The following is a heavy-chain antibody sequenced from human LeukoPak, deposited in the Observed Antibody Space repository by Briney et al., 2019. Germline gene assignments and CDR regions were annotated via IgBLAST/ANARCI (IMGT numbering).Heavy chain of an antibody. V-gene: IGHV4-39*01. CDR1: GGSISSSSYY. CDR2: IYYSGST. Sequence: SETLSLTCTVSGGSISSSSYYWGWIRQPPGKGLEWIGSIYYSGSTYYNPSLKSRVTISVDTSKNQFSLKLSSVTAADTAVYYCARQFDGQWLAYYYYGMDVWGQGTTVTVSS. D-gene: IGHD6-19*01. CDR3: ARQFDGQWLAYYYYGMDV. J-gene: IGHJ6*02.